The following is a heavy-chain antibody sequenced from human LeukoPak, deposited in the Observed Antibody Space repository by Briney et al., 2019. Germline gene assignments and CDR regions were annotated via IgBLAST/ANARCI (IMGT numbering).Heavy chain of an antibody. D-gene: IGHD6-13*01. CDR1: GFTFSSYG. J-gene: IGHJ5*02. Sequence: PGRSLRLSCAASGFTFSSYGMHWVRQAPGKGLEWVAFIHHDGSSKFHADSVKGRFTISSDNSRNTLYLQMNSVRPEDTAVYYCAKEGIPGAAGLGWGCFGSWGQGTLVTVSS. V-gene: IGHV3-30*02. CDR3: AKEGIPGAAGLGWGCFGS. CDR2: IHHDGSSK.